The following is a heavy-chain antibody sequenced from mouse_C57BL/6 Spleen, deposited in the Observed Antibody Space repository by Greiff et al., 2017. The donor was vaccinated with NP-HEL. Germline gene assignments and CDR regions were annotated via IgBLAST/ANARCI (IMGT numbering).Heavy chain of an antibody. D-gene: IGHD2-5*01. CDR2: ISGGGGNT. J-gene: IGHJ1*03. CDR1: GFTFSSYT. Sequence: EVKLVESGGGLVKPGGSLKLSCAASGFTFSSYTMSWVRQTPEKRLEWVATISGGGGNTYYPDSVKGRFTISRDNAKNTLYLQMSSLRSEDTALYYCAREDYYSNHWYFDVWGTGTTVTVSS. CDR3: AREDYYSNHWYFDV. V-gene: IGHV5-9*01.